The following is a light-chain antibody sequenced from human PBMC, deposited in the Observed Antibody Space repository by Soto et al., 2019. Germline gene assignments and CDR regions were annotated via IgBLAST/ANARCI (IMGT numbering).Light chain of an antibody. J-gene: IGKJ5*01. CDR2: DAS. CDR1: QDISNY. V-gene: IGKV1-33*01. Sequence: DIQMTQSPSSLSASVGDRVTITCQASQDISNYLNWYQQKPGKAPKLLIYDASNLETGVPSRFSGSESGTEFTFTISSLQPEDIATYYCQQYGNLPPFTVGEGTRLEFK. CDR3: QQYGNLPPFT.